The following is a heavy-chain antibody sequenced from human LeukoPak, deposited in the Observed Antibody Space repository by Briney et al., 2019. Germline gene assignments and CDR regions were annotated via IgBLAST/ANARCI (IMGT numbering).Heavy chain of an antibody. J-gene: IGHJ4*02. D-gene: IGHD3-22*01. CDR3: ARGHHYYDSSVYYY. V-gene: IGHV3-74*01. CDR2: INSDGSTT. CDR1: GFTFISYW. Sequence: GSLRLSCAASGFTFISYWMHWVRQAPGKGLVWVSRINSDGSTTSYAASVKGRFTISRDTAKNTPYPQMNSLRAEDTAVYYCARGHHYYDSSVYYYWGQGTLVTVSS.